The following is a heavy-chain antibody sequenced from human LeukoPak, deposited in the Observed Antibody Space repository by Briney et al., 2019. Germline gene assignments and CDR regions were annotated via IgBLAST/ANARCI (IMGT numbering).Heavy chain of an antibody. V-gene: IGHV4-34*01. D-gene: IGHD2-2*01. CDR3: ASLSGYCSSTSCYYGMDV. Sequence: SETLSLTCTVSGGSISSYYWSWIRQPPGKGLEWIGEINHSGSTNYNPSLKSRVTISVDTSKNQFSLKLSSVTAADTAVYYCASLSGYCSSTSCYYGMDVWGQGTTVTVSS. J-gene: IGHJ6*02. CDR1: GGSISSYY. CDR2: INHSGST.